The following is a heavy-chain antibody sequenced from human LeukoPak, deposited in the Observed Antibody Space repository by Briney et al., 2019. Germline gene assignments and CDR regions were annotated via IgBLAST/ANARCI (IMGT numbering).Heavy chain of an antibody. CDR2: INPNSGGT. CDR1: GYTFTGYY. CDR3: ARGDGDYVRFRYFQH. V-gene: IGHV1-2*02. D-gene: IGHD4-17*01. Sequence: ASVKVSCKASGYTFTGYYMHWVRQAPGQGLEWMGWINPNSGGTNYAQKFQGRVTITRDTSISTAYMELSRLRSDDTAVYYCARGDGDYVRFRYFQHWGQGTLVTVSS. J-gene: IGHJ1*01.